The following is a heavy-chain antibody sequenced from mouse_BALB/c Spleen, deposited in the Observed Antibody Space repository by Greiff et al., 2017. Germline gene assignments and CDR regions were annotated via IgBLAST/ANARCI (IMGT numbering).Heavy chain of an antibody. Sequence: EVKLVESGGDLVKPGGSLKLSCAASGFTFSSYGMSWVRQTPDKRLEWVATISSGGSYTYYPDSVKGRFTISRDNAKNTLYLQMSSLKSEDTAMYYCARHDDYPRYWGQGTTLTVSS. J-gene: IGHJ2*01. V-gene: IGHV5-6*02. CDR1: GFTFSSYG. CDR2: ISSGGSYT. CDR3: ARHDDYPRY. D-gene: IGHD2-3*01.